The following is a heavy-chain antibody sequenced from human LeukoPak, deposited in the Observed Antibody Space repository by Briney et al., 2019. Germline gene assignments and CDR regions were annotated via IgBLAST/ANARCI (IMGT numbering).Heavy chain of an antibody. J-gene: IGHJ5*02. V-gene: IGHV3-11*06. CDR2: ISSTSSYI. Sequence: SGGSLRLSCAASGFTFTDHYISWIRQAPGKGLEWVSYISSTSSYINYADSVRGRFAISRDNSKNSLYLQMNSLRAEDTAVYYCARDLDIVVVPASWFYPWGQGTLVTVSS. CDR1: GFTFTDHY. D-gene: IGHD2-2*03. CDR3: ARDLDIVVVPASWFYP.